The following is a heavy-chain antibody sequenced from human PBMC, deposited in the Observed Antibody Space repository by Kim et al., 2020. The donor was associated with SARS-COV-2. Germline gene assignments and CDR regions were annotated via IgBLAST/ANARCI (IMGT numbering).Heavy chain of an antibody. D-gene: IGHD1-26*01. V-gene: IGHV3-23*01. CDR2: ISWDGTRT. J-gene: IGHJ4*02. CDR3: AKGVINSGFDY. CDR1: GFTFSTSP. Sequence: GGSLRLSCVASGFTFSTSPMGWVRQAPGKGLEWFSRISWDGTRTYYADSVKGRVTMSSDKSKNMLYLHMNSLRVEDTAVYYCAKGVINSGFDYWGQGTQVTVSS.